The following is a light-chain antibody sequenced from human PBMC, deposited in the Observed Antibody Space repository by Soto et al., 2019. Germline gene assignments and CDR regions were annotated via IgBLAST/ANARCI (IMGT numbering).Light chain of an antibody. Sequence: VMTQSPASLSLSPGESVTLSCRAGQGVTTNFAWYQQKSGQSPRLLIYDVSTRATGVPDRLSGTGSETDLNLTISGLQSEDSAVYFCQKYNNWPFSFGQGTRLEIK. CDR1: QGVTTN. CDR2: DVS. J-gene: IGKJ5*01. V-gene: IGKV3-15*01. CDR3: QKYNNWPFS.